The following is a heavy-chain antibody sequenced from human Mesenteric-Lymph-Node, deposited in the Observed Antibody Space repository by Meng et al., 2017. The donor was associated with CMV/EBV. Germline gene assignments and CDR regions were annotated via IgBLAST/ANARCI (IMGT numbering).Heavy chain of an antibody. CDR2: ICGSGSST. J-gene: IGHJ6*02. Sequence: FPFRRYALRWVRQSPGKGLEWVSAICGSGSSTYYADSLKRRFTISRDNSKNMLYLQMNSLRADDTAVYYCASGGYCSSTSCYGGMDVWGQGTTVTVSS. D-gene: IGHD2-2*01. V-gene: IGHV3-23*01. CDR3: ASGGYCSSTSCYGGMDV. CDR1: FPFRRYA.